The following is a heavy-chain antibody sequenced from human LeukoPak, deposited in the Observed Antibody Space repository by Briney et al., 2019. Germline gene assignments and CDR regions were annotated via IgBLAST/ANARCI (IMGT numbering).Heavy chain of an antibody. J-gene: IGHJ4*02. CDR2: LYTSGSTKH. CDR3: ARDPNSAL. V-gene: IGHV4-4*07. CDR1: GGSISSSY. Sequence: SETLSLTCTVSGGSISSSYWSWIRQPAGKGLEWIGRLYTSGSTKHNYNPSLKSRVTMSVDTSKNQFSLNLTSVTAADTAVYYCARDPNSALWGQGTLVTVSS. D-gene: IGHD2-21*01.